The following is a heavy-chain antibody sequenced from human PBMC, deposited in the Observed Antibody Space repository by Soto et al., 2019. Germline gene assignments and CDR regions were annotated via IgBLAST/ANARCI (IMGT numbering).Heavy chain of an antibody. CDR3: ARAFEVGVVAEGPRDAFDI. D-gene: IGHD2-15*01. V-gene: IGHV4-31*03. J-gene: IGHJ3*02. CDR1: GGSISSGGYY. Sequence: PSETLSLTCTVSGGSISSGGYYWSWIRQHPGKGLEWIGYIYYSGSTYYNPSLKSRVTISVDTSKNQFSLKLSSVTAADTAVYYCARAFEVGVVAEGPRDAFDIWGQGTMVTVSS. CDR2: IYYSGST.